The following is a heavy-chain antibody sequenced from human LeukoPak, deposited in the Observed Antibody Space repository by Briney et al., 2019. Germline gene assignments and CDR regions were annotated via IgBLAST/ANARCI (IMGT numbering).Heavy chain of an antibody. CDR1: GFTFITYS. D-gene: IGHD6-19*01. J-gene: IGHJ4*02. V-gene: IGHV3-48*01. CDR2: ISSSSSTI. CDR3: ARDHSSGWQRVHYFDY. Sequence: SGGSLRLSCAASGFTFITYSMNWVRQAPGKGLEWVSYISSSSSTIYYADSVKGRFTISRDNAKNSLYLQMNSLRAEDTAVYYCARDHSSGWQRVHYFDYWGQGTLVTVSS.